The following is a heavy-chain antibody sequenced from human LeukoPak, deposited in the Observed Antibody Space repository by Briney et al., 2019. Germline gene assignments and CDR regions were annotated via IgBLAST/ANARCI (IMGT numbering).Heavy chain of an antibody. J-gene: IGHJ4*02. CDR3: AVGSGSHLFDY. CDR1: GGSISSYY. Sequence: PSETLSLTCTVSGGSISSYYWSWIRQPPGKGLEWIGYIYYSGSTNYNPSLKSRVTISVDTSKNQFSLKLSSVTAADTAVYYCAVGSGSHLFDYWGRGTLVTVSS. V-gene: IGHV4-59*01. D-gene: IGHD3-10*01. CDR2: IYYSGST.